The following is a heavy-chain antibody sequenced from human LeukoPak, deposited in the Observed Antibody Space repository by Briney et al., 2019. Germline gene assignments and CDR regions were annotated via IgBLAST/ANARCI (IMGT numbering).Heavy chain of an antibody. Sequence: SETLSLTCTVSGGSIGSYYWSWIRQPPGKGLEWIGYIDYSGSTNYNPSLKSRVTISVDTSKNQFSLKLSSVTAADTAVYYCARDHNAFDFWGQGTMVTVSS. J-gene: IGHJ3*01. V-gene: IGHV4-59*01. CDR2: IDYSGST. CDR1: GGSIGSYY. CDR3: ARDHNAFDF.